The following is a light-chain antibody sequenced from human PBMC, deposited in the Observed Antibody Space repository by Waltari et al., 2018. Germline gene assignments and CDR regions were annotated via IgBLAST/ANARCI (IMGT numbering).Light chain of an antibody. V-gene: IGLV2-14*01. Sequence: QSVLTQPASVSGSPGQPITISCPGTNSDLGSYSYVSWYQQYPGKAPKLIIYDLTERPSGVSTRFSGSKSGNTASLTISGLQADDEADYFCSSYTGRGTVIFGRGTMVTVL. CDR1: NSDLGSYSY. CDR2: DLT. CDR3: SSYTGRGTVI. J-gene: IGLJ2*01.